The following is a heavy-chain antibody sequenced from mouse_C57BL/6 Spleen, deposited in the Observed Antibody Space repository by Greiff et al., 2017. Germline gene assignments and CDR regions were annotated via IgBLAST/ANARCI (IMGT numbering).Heavy chain of an antibody. CDR1: GYTFTSYW. CDR3: ARGGLKLGLDD. CDR2: IYPSDSYT. D-gene: IGHD4-1*01. J-gene: IGHJ2*01. V-gene: IGHV1-69*01. Sequence: QVQLQQPGAELVMPGASVKLSCKASGYTFTSYWMHWVKQRPGQGLEWIGEIYPSDSYTNYNQKFKGKSTLTVDKSSSTAYMQLSSLTSEDSAVYYCARGGLKLGLDDWGQGTTLTVSS.